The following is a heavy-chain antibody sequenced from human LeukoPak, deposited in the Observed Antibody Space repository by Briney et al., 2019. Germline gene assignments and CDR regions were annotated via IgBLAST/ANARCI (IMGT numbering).Heavy chain of an antibody. CDR1: GGTFSSYA. Sequence: ASVKVSCKASGGTFSSYAISWVRQAPGQGLEWMGGIIPIFGTANYAQKFQGRVTITADESTTTVYMELRSLRSEDTAVYYCARDPVDTSMRGCLDYWGQGTLVTVSS. CDR2: IIPIFGTA. V-gene: IGHV1-69*13. CDR3: ARDPVDTSMRGCLDY. J-gene: IGHJ4*02. D-gene: IGHD5-18*01.